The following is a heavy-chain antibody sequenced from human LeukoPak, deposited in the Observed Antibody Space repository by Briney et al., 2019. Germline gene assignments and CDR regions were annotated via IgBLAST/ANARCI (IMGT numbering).Heavy chain of an antibody. CDR3: ARVEGDYYDSSGYLHFDY. Sequence: PSETLSLTCTVSGYSISSGYYWGWIRQPPGKGLEWIGSIYHSGSTYYNPSLKSRVTISVDTSKNQFSLKLSSVTAADTAVYYCARVEGDYYDSSGYLHFDYWGQGTLVTVSS. J-gene: IGHJ4*02. D-gene: IGHD3-22*01. V-gene: IGHV4-38-2*02. CDR1: GYSISSGYY. CDR2: IYHSGST.